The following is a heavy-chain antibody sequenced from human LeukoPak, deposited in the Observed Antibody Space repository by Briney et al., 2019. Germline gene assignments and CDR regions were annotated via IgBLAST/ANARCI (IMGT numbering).Heavy chain of an antibody. CDR2: VYHNGVT. CDR3: ARLWGANFRREIDS. Sequence: SETLSLTFGVAPYFIGRSDDYSGWIRQPPGKGLEWLASVYHNGVTSYKSSLESRLTISVDTSENQFSLKLTSVTAADKAVYYRARLWGANFRREIDSWGRGTLVTVTS. D-gene: IGHD3-16*01. CDR1: PYFIGRSDDY. J-gene: IGHJ4*02. V-gene: IGHV4-38-2*01.